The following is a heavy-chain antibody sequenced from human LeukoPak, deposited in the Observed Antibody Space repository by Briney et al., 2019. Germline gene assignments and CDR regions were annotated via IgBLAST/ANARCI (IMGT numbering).Heavy chain of an antibody. J-gene: IGHJ4*02. Sequence: GGSLRLSCAASGFTFSIYWMSWVRQAPGKGLEWVANIKQDGSEKYYVDSVKGRFTISRDNAKNSLSLQMNSLRAEDTAVYYCARGRCSSASCFFDYWGQGTLVTVSS. CDR1: GFTFSIYW. CDR3: ARGRCSSASCFFDY. CDR2: IKQDGSEK. D-gene: IGHD2-2*01. V-gene: IGHV3-7*01.